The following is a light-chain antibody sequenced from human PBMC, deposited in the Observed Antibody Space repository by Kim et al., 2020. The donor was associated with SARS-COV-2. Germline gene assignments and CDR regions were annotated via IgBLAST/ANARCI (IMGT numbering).Light chain of an antibody. J-gene: IGKJ4*01. V-gene: IGKV3-15*01. CDR3: QQYNNWPPLT. CDR1: QNVSSN. CDR2: GAS. Sequence: VSPGERATLSCRASQNVSSNLAWYQQKPGQAPRLLIYGASTRATGIPARFSGSGSGTEFTLTISSLQSEDFAVYYCQQYNNWPPLTFGGGTKLEI.